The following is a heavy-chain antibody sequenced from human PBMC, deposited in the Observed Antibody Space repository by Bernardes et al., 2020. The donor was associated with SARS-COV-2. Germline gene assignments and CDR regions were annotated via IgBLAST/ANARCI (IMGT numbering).Heavy chain of an antibody. CDR2: ISAYNGNT. CDR1: GYTFTSYG. D-gene: IGHD3-16*01. V-gene: IGHV1-18*01. J-gene: IGHJ4*02. Sequence: ASVKVSCKASGYTFTSYGISWVRQAPGQGLEWMGWISAYNGNTNYAQKLQGRVTMTTDTSTSTAYMELRSLRSDDTAVYYCARDLEITFGEGDYFDYWGQGTLVTVSS. CDR3: ARDLEITFGEGDYFDY.